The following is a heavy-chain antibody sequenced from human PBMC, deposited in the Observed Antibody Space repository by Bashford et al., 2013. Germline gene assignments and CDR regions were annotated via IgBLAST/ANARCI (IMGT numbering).Heavy chain of an antibody. Sequence: LLYSSETLSLTCAVYGGSFSGYYWSWIRQPPGKGLEWIGEINHSGSTNYNPSLKSRVTISVDTSKNQFSLKLSSVTAADTAVYYCARGHRNYYDSSGYNIRPYNWFDPWGQGTLVTVSS. V-gene: IGHV4-34*01. CDR3: ARGHRNYYDSSGYNIRPYNWFDP. D-gene: IGHD3-22*01. J-gene: IGHJ5*02. CDR1: GGSFSGYY. CDR2: INHSGST.